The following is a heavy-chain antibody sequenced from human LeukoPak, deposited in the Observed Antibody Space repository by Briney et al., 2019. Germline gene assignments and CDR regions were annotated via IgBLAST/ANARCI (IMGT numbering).Heavy chain of an antibody. V-gene: IGHV3-74*01. CDR3: ARDRGSDAFDI. CDR2: INSDVSGT. CDR1: GFTLSSYW. J-gene: IGHJ3*02. Sequence: GGSLRLSCAASGFTLSSYWMHWVRQAPGRGLVWVSRINSDVSGTSYADSVKGRFTISRDNAKNTLYLQMNSLRAEATAVYYCARDRGSDAFDIWGQGTMVTVSS. D-gene: IGHD3-10*01.